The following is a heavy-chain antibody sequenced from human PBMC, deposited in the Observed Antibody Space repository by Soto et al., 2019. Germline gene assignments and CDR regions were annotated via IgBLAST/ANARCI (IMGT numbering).Heavy chain of an antibody. V-gene: IGHV3-74*01. Sequence: GGSLRLSCAASGFTFRSYWMHWVRQAPGKGLMWVSHIKSDGSRISYADSVKGRFTISRDNAKDTLYLQMNSLGAEDTAVYYCARDYSYSPDYWGQGT. CDR1: GFTFRSYW. CDR3: ARDYSYSPDY. D-gene: IGHD2-15*01. CDR2: IKSDGSRI. J-gene: IGHJ4*02.